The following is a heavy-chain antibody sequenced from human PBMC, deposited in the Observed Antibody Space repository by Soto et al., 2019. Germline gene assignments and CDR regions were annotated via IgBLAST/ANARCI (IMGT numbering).Heavy chain of an antibody. D-gene: IGHD6-13*01. CDR3: ARDPGIAAAGTGVYGMDV. Sequence: PGGSLRLSCAASGFTFSSYGMHWVRQAPGKGLEWVAVIWYDGSNKYYADSVKGRFTISRDNSKNTLYLQMNSLRAEDTAVYYCARDPGIAAAGTGVYGMDVWGQGTTVTVSS. V-gene: IGHV3-33*01. J-gene: IGHJ6*02. CDR1: GFTFSSYG. CDR2: IWYDGSNK.